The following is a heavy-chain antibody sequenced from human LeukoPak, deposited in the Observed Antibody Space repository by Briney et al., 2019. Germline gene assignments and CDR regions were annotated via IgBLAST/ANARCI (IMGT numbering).Heavy chain of an antibody. CDR1: GGSISSYY. J-gene: IGHJ4*02. D-gene: IGHD4/OR15-4a*01. V-gene: IGHV4-4*07. Sequence: SETLSLTCTVSGGSISSYYWSWIRQPAGKGLEWIGRIYTSGSTNYNPSLKSRVTMSVDTSKKQFSLKLSSVTAADTAVYYCAGRMVARGNFDYWGQGTLVTVSS. CDR2: IYTSGST. CDR3: AGRMVARGNFDY.